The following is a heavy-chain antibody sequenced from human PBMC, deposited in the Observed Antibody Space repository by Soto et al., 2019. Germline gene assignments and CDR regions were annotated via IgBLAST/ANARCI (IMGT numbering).Heavy chain of an antibody. CDR2: ISGSGGST. V-gene: IGHV3-23*01. J-gene: IGHJ4*02. CDR3: VNGGTMVRGVILYFDY. CDR1: GFTFSSYA. D-gene: IGHD3-10*01. Sequence: EVQLLESGGGLVQPGGSLRLSCAASGFTFSSYAMSWVRQAPGKGLEWVSAISGSGGSTYYADSVKGRFTISRDNSKNTLYLQMNSLRAEDTAVYYCVNGGTMVRGVILYFDYWGQGTLVTVSS.